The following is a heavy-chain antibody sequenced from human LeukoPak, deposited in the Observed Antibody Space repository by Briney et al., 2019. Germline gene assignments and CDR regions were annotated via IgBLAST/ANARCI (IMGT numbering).Heavy chain of an antibody. D-gene: IGHD5-18*01. CDR1: GYTFTKYY. Sequence: GASVKISCKASGYTFTKYYMHWVRQAPGQGLEWMGVIHPSGGSTTYAQKFQGRVTLTKDTATSTVYIELSSLRSDDTAVFYCARMAMDPAMVTNFFDLWGQGTLLTVSA. V-gene: IGHV1-46*01. J-gene: IGHJ4*02. CDR3: ARMAMDPAMVTNFFDL. CDR2: IHPSGGST.